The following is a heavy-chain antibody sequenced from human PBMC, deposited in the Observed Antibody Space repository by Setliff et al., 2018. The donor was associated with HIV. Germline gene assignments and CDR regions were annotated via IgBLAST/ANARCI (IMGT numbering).Heavy chain of an antibody. Sequence: SETLSLTCTVSGGSISSYYWSWVRQPAGKGLEWIGRIYTSGSTNYSPSLKSRVTISVDTSKNHFSLKLNSVTAADTAVYYCAREDYYYYGMDVWGQGTTVTVSS. V-gene: IGHV4-4*07. CDR3: AREDYYYYGMDV. CDR1: GGSISSYY. CDR2: IYTSGST. J-gene: IGHJ6*02.